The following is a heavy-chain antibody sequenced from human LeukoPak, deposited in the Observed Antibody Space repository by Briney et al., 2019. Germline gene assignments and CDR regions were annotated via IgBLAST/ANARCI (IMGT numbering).Heavy chain of an antibody. V-gene: IGHV3-48*03. Sequence: GGSLRLSCAASGFTFSSYEMNWVRQAPGKGLEWVSYISSSGSTIYYADSVKGRFNISRDNAKNSLYLQMNSLRAEDTAVYYCARSTYGDYSPYFDYWGQGTLVTVSS. CDR2: ISSSGSTI. D-gene: IGHD4-17*01. J-gene: IGHJ4*02. CDR3: ARSTYGDYSPYFDY. CDR1: GFTFSSYE.